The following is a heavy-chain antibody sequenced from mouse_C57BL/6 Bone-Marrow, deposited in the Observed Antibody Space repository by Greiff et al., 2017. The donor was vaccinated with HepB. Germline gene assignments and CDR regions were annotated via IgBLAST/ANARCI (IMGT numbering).Heavy chain of an antibody. J-gene: IGHJ3*01. CDR3: VRQDYGSSSAWFAY. V-gene: IGHV10-1*01. CDR2: IRSKSNNYAT. D-gene: IGHD1-1*01. Sequence: EVKLVDSGGGLVQPKGSLKLSCAASGFSFNTYAMNWVRQAPGKGLEWVARIRSKSNNYATYYADSVKDRFTISRDDSESMLYLQMNNLKTEDTAMYYCVRQDYGSSSAWFAYWGQGTLVTVSA. CDR1: GFSFNTYA.